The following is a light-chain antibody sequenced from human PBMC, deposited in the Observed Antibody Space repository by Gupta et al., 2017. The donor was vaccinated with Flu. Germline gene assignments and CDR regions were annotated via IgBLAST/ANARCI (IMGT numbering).Light chain of an antibody. CDR3: YSAPDNIGI. J-gene: IGLJ2*01. Sequence: SPGRTASITCSGEVLEKKCTRWLRQRPAQAFVVIIYKGTERPSGIPDRVSGASGGTTVRLTISGAEVEEDGDDFCYSAPDNIGIFGGGTQLTVL. CDR2: KGT. V-gene: IGLV3-27*01. CDR1: VLEKKC.